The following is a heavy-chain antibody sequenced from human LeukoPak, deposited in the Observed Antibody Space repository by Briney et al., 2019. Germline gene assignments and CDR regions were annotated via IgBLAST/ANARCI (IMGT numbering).Heavy chain of an antibody. CDR2: IYYSGST. V-gene: IGHV4-59*01. CDR3: ARGEMATTGPYYYYYMDV. Sequence: SETLSLTCTVSGGSISSYYWSWIRQPPGKGLGWIGYIYYSGSTNYNPSLKSRVTISVDTSKNQFSLKLSSVTAADTAVYYCARGEMATTGPYYYYYMDVWGKGTTVTVSS. J-gene: IGHJ6*03. D-gene: IGHD5-24*01. CDR1: GGSISSYY.